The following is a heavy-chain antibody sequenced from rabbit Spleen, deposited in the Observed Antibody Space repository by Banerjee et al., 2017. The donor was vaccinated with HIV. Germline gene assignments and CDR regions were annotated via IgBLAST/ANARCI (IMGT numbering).Heavy chain of an antibody. CDR1: GFSFSNKAV. J-gene: IGHJ4*01. Sequence: QEQLEESGGDLVKPEGSLKLSCTASGFSFSNKAVMCWVRQAPGKGLEWIACINAVTGKAVYASWAKGRFTFSKTSSTTVTLQMTSLTAADTATYFCARWGPGNGVVTNAFSLWGQGTLVTVS. CDR3: ARWGPGNGVVTNAFSL. V-gene: IGHV1S45*01. CDR2: INAVTGKA. D-gene: IGHD3-1*01.